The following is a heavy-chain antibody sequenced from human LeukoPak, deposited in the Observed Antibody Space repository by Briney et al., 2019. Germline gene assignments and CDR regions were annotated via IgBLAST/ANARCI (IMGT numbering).Heavy chain of an antibody. CDR3: ARDPLRGSYYYDSSGYLSYQH. J-gene: IGHJ1*01. Sequence: SVKVSCKASGGTFSSYAISWERQAPGQGLEWMGRIIPIFGTANYAQKFQGRVTITPDESTSTAYMELSSLRSEDTAVYYCARDPLRGSYYYDSSGYLSYQHWGQGTLVTVSS. V-gene: IGHV1-69*13. CDR2: IIPIFGTA. CDR1: GGTFSSYA. D-gene: IGHD3-22*01.